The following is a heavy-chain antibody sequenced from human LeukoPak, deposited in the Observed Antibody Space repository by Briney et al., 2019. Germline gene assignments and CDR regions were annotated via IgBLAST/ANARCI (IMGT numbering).Heavy chain of an antibody. D-gene: IGHD3-3*01. CDR3: AKDALFTRVNAFDI. Sequence: PGGSLRLSCAASGFTASSNYMSWVRQAPGKGLEWVSVIYSGGSTYYADSVKGRFTISRDNSKSTLYLQMNSLRAEDTAVYYCAKDALFTRVNAFDIWGQGTMVTVSS. CDR2: IYSGGST. CDR1: GFTASSNY. J-gene: IGHJ3*02. V-gene: IGHV3-53*01.